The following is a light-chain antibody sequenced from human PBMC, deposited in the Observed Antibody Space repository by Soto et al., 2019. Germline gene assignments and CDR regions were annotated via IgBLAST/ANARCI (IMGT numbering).Light chain of an antibody. CDR3: QQYNNWPPEYI. CDR2: GAS. J-gene: IGKJ2*01. CDR1: QSVSSN. Sequence: EIVMTQSPATLSVSPGERATLSCRASQSVSSNLAWYQQKPGQAHRLLIYGASTRATGIPARFSGSGSGTEFTLTISSLQSEDFAVYYCQQYNNWPPEYIFGQGTKLEIK. V-gene: IGKV3-15*01.